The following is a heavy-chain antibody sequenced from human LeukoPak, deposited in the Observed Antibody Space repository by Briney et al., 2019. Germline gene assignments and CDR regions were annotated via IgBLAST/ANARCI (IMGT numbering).Heavy chain of an antibody. CDR2: IYTSGST. V-gene: IGHV4-4*07. Sequence: SGTLSLTCTVSGGSISSYYWSWIRQPAGKGLEWIGRIYTSGSTNYNPSLKSRVTMSVDTSKNQFSLKLSSVTAADTAVYYCARDRPFYYYDSSGMVDGAFDIWGQGTMVTVSS. D-gene: IGHD3-22*01. J-gene: IGHJ3*02. CDR1: GGSISSYY. CDR3: ARDRPFYYYDSSGMVDGAFDI.